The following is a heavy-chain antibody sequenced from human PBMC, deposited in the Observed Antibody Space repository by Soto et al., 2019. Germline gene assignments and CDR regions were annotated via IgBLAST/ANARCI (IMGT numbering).Heavy chain of an antibody. Sequence: PSETLSLTCAVYGGSFSGYYWSSIRQPPGKGLEWIGEINHSGSTNYNPSLKSRVTISVDTSKNQFSLKLSSVTAADTAVYYCASRPSSVVVAAMRVWFDPWGQGTLVTVSS. J-gene: IGHJ5*02. CDR1: GGSFSGYY. CDR3: ASRPSSVVVAAMRVWFDP. D-gene: IGHD2-15*01. V-gene: IGHV4-34*01. CDR2: INHSGST.